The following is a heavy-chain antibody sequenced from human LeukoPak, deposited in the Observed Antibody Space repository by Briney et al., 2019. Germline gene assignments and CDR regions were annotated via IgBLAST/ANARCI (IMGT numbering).Heavy chain of an antibody. D-gene: IGHD3-10*01. V-gene: IGHV3-23*01. CDR3: AKYTSGTSYRGLDQ. J-gene: IGHJ4*02. CDR2: IIGSAVNT. CDR1: GLTVSSYG. Sequence: GESLRLSCGASGLTVSSYGMSWVRQAPGKGLEWVSTIIGSAVNTYYADSVKGRFTISSDDSKNTVYLQMNSLRADDTAVYSCAKYTSGTSYRGLDQWGQGTLVTVSS.